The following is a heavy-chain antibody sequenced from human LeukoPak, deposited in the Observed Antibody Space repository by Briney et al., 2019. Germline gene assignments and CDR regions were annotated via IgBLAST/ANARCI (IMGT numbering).Heavy chain of an antibody. Sequence: ASVKVSCKASGYTFTSHYMHWVRQAPGQGLEWVGIINPSGGSTSHAQTFQGKATMTRDTSTSTAYLQLSSLRSEDTAVYCCARVERCLQFGYFDYWGQGTLVTVSS. CDR2: INPSGGST. V-gene: IGHV1-46*01. J-gene: IGHJ4*02. CDR3: ARVERCLQFGYFDY. D-gene: IGHD5-24*01. CDR1: GYTFTSHY.